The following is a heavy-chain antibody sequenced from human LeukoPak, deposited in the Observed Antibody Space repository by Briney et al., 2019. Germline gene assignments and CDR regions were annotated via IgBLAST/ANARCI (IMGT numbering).Heavy chain of an antibody. V-gene: IGHV3-23*01. D-gene: IGHD5-18*01. CDR2: ISGSGGST. CDR3: ASRDTAMVAFDY. CDR1: GFTFSSYA. Sequence: GGSLRLSCAASGFTFSSYAMSWVRQAPGKELEWVSAISGSGGSTYYADSVKGRFTISRDNSKNTLYLQMNSLRAEDTAVYYCASRDTAMVAFDYWGQGTLVTVSS. J-gene: IGHJ4*02.